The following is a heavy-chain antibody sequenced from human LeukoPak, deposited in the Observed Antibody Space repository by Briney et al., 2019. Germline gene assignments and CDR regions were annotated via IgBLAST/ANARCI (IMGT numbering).Heavy chain of an antibody. CDR1: GGSISSGGYY. CDR3: ARDGSTSSYGTDA. D-gene: IGHD2-2*01. J-gene: IGHJ6*02. CDR2: IYYSGST. V-gene: IGHV4-31*03. Sequence: PSVTLSLTCTVSGGSISSGGYYWSWIRQHPGKGLEWIGYIYYSGSTYYNPSLKSRVTISVDTSKNQFSLKLSSVTAADTAVYYCARDGSTSSYGTDAWGQGTTVTVSS.